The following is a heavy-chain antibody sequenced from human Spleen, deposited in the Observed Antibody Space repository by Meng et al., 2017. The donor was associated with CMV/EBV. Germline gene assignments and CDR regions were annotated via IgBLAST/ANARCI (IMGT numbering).Heavy chain of an antibody. CDR3: ARPRFGDGRRQRIGYWFFDL. J-gene: IGHJ2*01. V-gene: IGHV4-34*01. Sequence: SETLSLTCAVYGGSFSGYYWSWIRQPPGKGLEWIGYISYGGTTYYNPSLKSRITISIDTSKNQFSLNLTSVTAGDTAVYYCARPRFGDGRRQRIGYWFFDLWGRGSLVTVSS. CDR1: GGSFSGYY. D-gene: IGHD3-3*01. CDR2: ISYGGTT.